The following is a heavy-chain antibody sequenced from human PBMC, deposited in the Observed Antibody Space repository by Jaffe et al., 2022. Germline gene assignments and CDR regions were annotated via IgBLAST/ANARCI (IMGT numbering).Heavy chain of an antibody. CDR2: IKQDGSEK. V-gene: IGHV3-7*05. Sequence: EVQLVESGGGLVQPGGSLRLSCAASGFTFSSYWMSWVRQAPGKGLEWVANIKQDGSEKYYVDSVKGRFTISRDNAKNSLYLQMNSLRAEDTAVYYCARAVEMATMESYYYYMDVWGKGTTVTVSS. CDR3: ARAVEMATMESYYYYMDV. CDR1: GFTFSSYW. D-gene: IGHD5-12*01. J-gene: IGHJ6*03.